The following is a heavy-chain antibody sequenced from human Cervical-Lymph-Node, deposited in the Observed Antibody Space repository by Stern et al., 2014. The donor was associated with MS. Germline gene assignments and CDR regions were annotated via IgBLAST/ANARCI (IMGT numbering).Heavy chain of an antibody. CDR3: ARLGAVGGLDF. V-gene: IGHV2-70*04. Sequence: QVTLRESGPALLRPTETLRLTCTLSGFSLSTTGMRVSWIRQPPGKALEWLDGMDWDDEKFYNTSLKTRVTIPKDTSKNQVVLTMTNVDPVDTATYYCARLGAVGGLDFWGQGTLVAVSS. CDR2: MDWDDEK. CDR1: GFSLSTTGMR. D-gene: IGHD6-19*01. J-gene: IGHJ4*02.